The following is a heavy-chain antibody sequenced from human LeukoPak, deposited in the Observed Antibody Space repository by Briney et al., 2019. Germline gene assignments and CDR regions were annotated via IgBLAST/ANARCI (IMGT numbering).Heavy chain of an antibody. J-gene: IGHJ4*02. Sequence: GGSLRLSCAASGFTFSSYWMHWVRQAPGKGLVWVSRINSDGSSTSYADSVKGRFTISRDNAKNTLYLQMNSLRAEDTAVYYCARDGPPVRGVIKNYFDYWGQGTLVTVSS. CDR1: GFTFSSYW. CDR2: INSDGSST. CDR3: ARDGPPVRGVIKNYFDY. D-gene: IGHD3-10*01. V-gene: IGHV3-74*01.